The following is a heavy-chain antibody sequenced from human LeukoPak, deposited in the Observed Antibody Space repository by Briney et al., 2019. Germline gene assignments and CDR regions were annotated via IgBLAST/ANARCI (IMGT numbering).Heavy chain of an antibody. J-gene: IGHJ6*03. V-gene: IGHV1-69*05. CDR1: GGTFSRYA. D-gene: IGHD5-24*01. Sequence: SVKVSCKASGGTFSRYAISWVRQAPGQGLEWMGGIIPIFGTANYAQKFQGRVTITTDESTSTAYMELSSLRSEDTAVYYCARGRRDGYNFGYYYYYMDVWGKGTTVTVSS. CDR3: ARGRRDGYNFGYYYYYMDV. CDR2: IIPIFGTA.